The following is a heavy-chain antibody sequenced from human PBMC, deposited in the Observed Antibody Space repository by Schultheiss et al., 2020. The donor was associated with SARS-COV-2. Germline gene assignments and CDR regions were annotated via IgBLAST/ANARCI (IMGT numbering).Heavy chain of an antibody. J-gene: IGHJ4*02. CDR3: TRGTEADFDY. Sequence: GSLRLSCAVSGGSISSSNWWSWVRQPPGKGLEWIGEIYHSGNTNYNPSLKSRVTISVDKSKNQFSLKLNSVTAADTAMYYCTRGTEADFDYWGQGTLVTVSS. CDR2: IYHSGNT. V-gene: IGHV4-4*02. CDR1: GGSISSSNW.